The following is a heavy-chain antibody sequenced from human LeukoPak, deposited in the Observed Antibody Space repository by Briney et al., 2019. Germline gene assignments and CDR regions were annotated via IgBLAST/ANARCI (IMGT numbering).Heavy chain of an antibody. J-gene: IGHJ6*03. Sequence: ASVKVSCKASGGTFSSYAISWVRQAPGQGLEWMGWINPNSGGTNYAQKFQGRVTMTRDTSISTAYMELSRLRSGDTAVYYCASGYSSSWIDEGPFDYYYYYMDVWGKGTTVTVSS. V-gene: IGHV1-2*02. CDR1: GGTFSSYA. CDR3: ASGYSSSWIDEGPFDYYYYYMDV. D-gene: IGHD6-13*01. CDR2: INPNSGGT.